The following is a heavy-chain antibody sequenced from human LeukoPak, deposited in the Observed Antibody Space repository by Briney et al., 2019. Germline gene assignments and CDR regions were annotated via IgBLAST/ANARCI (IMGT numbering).Heavy chain of an antibody. CDR2: ITWDGGTT. D-gene: IGHD6-6*01. CDR3: ARAYSTSSSAPYYFYMDV. Sequence: GRSXRLSCAASGFTFDDYTIHWVRQPPGKGLEWVSFITWDGGTTYYGDSVKGRFTISRDNSKNSLYLQMNSLRSEDTALYYCARAYSTSSSAPYYFYMDVWGKGTTVAVSS. CDR1: GFTFDDYT. J-gene: IGHJ6*03. V-gene: IGHV3-43*01.